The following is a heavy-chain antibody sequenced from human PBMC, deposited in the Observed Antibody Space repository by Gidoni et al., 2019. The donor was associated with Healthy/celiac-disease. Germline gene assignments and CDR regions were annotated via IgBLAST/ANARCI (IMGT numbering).Heavy chain of an antibody. CDR1: GFTFSSYG. J-gene: IGHJ6*02. CDR3: AKGYDSSGYRPATNYYYYYGMDV. Sequence: QVQLVESGGGVVQPGRSLRLSCAASGFTFSSYGMHWVRQAPGKGLEWVAVISYDGSNKYYADSVKGRFTISRDNSKNTLYLQMNSLRAEDTAVYYCAKGYDSSGYRPATNYYYYYGMDVWGQGTTGTVSS. CDR2: ISYDGSNK. V-gene: IGHV3-30*18. D-gene: IGHD3-22*01.